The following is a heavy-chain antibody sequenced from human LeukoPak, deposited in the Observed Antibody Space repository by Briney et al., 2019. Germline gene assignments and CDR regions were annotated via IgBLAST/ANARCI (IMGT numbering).Heavy chain of an antibody. CDR3: ARRAWIQLWLLDY. V-gene: IGHV3-48*03. J-gene: IGHJ4*02. D-gene: IGHD5-18*01. Sequence: GGSLRLSCAASGFTFSSYEMNWVRQAPGKGLGWVSYISSSGSTIYYADSVKGRFTISRDNAKNSLYLQMNSLRAEDTAVYYCARRAWIQLWLLDYWGQGTLVTVSS. CDR1: GFTFSSYE. CDR2: ISSSGSTI.